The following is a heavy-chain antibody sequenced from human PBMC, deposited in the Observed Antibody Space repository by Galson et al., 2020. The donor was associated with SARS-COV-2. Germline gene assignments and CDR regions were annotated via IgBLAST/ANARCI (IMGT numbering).Heavy chain of an antibody. CDR2: VKGKADGGTT. CDR1: GFTFDNAW. Sequence: GGSLRLSCAASGFTFDNAWMSWVRQAPGKGLEWVGRVKGKADGGTTDYAAPVRGRFTISRDDSKNTLYLQMNSLKTEDTAVYYCTTDRIVAIGPQFDYWGQGTLVTVSS. J-gene: IGHJ4*02. D-gene: IGHD6-13*01. V-gene: IGHV3-15*01. CDR3: TTDRIVAIGPQFDY.